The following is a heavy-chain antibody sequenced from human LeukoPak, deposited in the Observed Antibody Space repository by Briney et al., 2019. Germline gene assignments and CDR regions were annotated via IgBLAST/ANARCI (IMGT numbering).Heavy chain of an antibody. J-gene: IGHJ4*02. D-gene: IGHD1-26*01. Sequence: PGGSLRLSCAASGFTFSSYGMHWVRQAPGKGLEWVAVISYDGSNKYYADSVKGRFTISRDNSKNTLYLQMNSLRAGDTAVYYCAKSKGATTSYYAPTFIDYWGQGTLVTVSS. CDR2: ISYDGSNK. CDR1: GFTFSSYG. CDR3: AKSKGATTSYYAPTFIDY. V-gene: IGHV3-30*18.